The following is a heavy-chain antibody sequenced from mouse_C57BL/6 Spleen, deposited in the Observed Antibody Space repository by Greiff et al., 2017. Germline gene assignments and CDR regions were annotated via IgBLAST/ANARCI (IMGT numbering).Heavy chain of an antibody. CDR3: ADDYGYDEAY. Sequence: EVKVEESGGGLVRPGGSMKLSCVASGFTFSNYWMNWVRQSPEKGLEWVAQIRLKSDNYATHYQESVKGRFTISRDDTKSSVYLQMNNIRAEDKRIYYSADDYGYDEAYWGQGTLVTVSA. CDR1: GFTFSNYW. V-gene: IGHV6-3*01. D-gene: IGHD2-2*01. J-gene: IGHJ3*01. CDR2: IRLKSDNYAT.